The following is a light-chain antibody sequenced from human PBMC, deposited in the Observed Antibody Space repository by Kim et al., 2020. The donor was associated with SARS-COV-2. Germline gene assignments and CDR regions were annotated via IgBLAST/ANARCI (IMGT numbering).Light chain of an antibody. Sequence: AVQMTQSPSSLSASVGDRVTITCRASQAIRNDLGWYQQKPGKAPKLLIYAASTLQSGVPSRFSGSGSGTDFTLTITSLQPEDFATYYCLQDYIYPLTFGGGTKLEIK. CDR2: AAS. CDR1: QAIRND. J-gene: IGKJ4*01. V-gene: IGKV1-6*01. CDR3: LQDYIYPLT.